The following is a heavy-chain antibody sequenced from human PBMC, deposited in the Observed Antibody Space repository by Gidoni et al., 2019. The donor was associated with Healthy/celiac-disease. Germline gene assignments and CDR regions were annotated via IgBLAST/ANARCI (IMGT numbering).Heavy chain of an antibody. CDR1: GFTFDDYA. CDR2: ISWNSGSI. J-gene: IGHJ4*02. V-gene: IGHV3-9*01. D-gene: IGHD1-26*01. CDR3: AKDRRGGSFRWAFDY. Sequence: EVQLVESGGGLVQPGRSLRLSCAASGFTFDDYAMHWVRQAPGKGLEWVSGISWNSGSIGYADSVKGRFTISRDNAKNSLYLQMNSLRAEDTALYYCAKDRRGGSFRWAFDYWGQGTLVTVSS.